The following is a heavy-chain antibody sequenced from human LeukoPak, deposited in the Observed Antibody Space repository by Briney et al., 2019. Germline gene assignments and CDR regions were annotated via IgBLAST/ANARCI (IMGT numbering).Heavy chain of an antibody. J-gene: IGHJ4*02. CDR2: ISGSGTNT. CDR1: GFIFSSYA. CDR3: AASAYYVAAADAY. D-gene: IGHD3-22*01. V-gene: IGHV3-23*01. Sequence: LPGGSLRLSCAASGFIFSSYAMSWVRQAPGKGLEWVSDISGSGTNTYYADSVKGRFTIPRDYSSNTLYLQMNSLRAEDTALYYCAASAYYVAAADAYWGQGTLVTVSS.